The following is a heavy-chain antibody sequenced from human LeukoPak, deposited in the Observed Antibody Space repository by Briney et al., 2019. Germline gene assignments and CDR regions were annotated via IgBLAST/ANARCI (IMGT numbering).Heavy chain of an antibody. J-gene: IGHJ3*01. V-gene: IGHV5-51*01. Sequence: GESLKISCKGSEYSLTNYWIGWVRQMPGKGLEWMVIIYPSDSDTRYSASFQGQVTVSVDKSMNTAYLQWRSLKASGTAMYYCARPFKYSSSWYGGFDPWGQGTRVTVSS. CDR1: EYSLTNYW. CDR3: ARPFKYSSSWYGGFDP. CDR2: IYPSDSDT. D-gene: IGHD6-13*01.